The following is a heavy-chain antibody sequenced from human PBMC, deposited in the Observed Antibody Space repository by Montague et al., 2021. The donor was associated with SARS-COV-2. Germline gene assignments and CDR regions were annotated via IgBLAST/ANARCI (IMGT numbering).Heavy chain of an antibody. Sequence: YPGSLESRITISGDTSKNQFSLQLNSVTPEDTAVYYFARAFYGDHWAVDVWGQGTMVTVSS. J-gene: IGHJ3*01. V-gene: IGHV6-1*01. D-gene: IGHD3-3*02. CDR3: ARAFYGDHWAVDV.